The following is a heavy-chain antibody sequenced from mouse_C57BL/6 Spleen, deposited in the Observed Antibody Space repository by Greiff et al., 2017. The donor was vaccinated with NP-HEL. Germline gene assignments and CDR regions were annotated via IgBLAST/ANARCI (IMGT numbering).Heavy chain of an antibody. V-gene: IGHV1-74*01. Sequence: QVQLQQPGAELVKPGASVKVSCKASGYTFTSYWMHWVKQRPGQGLEWIGRIHPSDSDTNYNQKFKGKATLTVDKSSSTAYMQLSCLTSEDSAVYYCAIYYYGSSYLYYAMDYWGQGTSGTVSS. CDR1: GYTFTSYW. CDR2: IHPSDSDT. J-gene: IGHJ4*01. D-gene: IGHD1-1*01. CDR3: AIYYYGSSYLYYAMDY.